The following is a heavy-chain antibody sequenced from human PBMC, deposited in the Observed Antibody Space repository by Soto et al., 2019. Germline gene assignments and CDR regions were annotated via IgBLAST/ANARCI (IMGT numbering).Heavy chain of an antibody. V-gene: IGHV4-4*02. CDR3: ARGGEYYDILTGFRRKGSFDI. Sequence: PSETLSLTCAVSGGSISSSNWWTWVRQPPGKGLEWIGEINHSGSTNYNPSLKSRVTISVDTSKNQFSLKLSSVTAADTAVYYCARGGEYYDILTGFRRKGSFDIWGQGTMVTVSS. J-gene: IGHJ3*02. CDR1: GGSISSSNW. CDR2: INHSGST. D-gene: IGHD3-9*01.